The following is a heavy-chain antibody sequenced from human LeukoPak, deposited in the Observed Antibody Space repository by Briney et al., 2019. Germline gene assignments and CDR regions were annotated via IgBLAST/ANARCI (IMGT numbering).Heavy chain of an antibody. J-gene: IGHJ6*01. CDR3: AKAXLXXXXXXXXXDV. CDR2: ISGSGGST. CDR1: GFTFSSYA. V-gene: IGHV3-23*01. Sequence: GGSLRLSCAASGFTFSSYAMSWVRQAPGKGLEWVSAISGSGGSTYYADSVKGRFTISRDNSKNTLYLQMNSLRAEDTAVYYCAKAXLXXXXXXXXXDVXXXGXTVTV. D-gene: IGHD1-1*01.